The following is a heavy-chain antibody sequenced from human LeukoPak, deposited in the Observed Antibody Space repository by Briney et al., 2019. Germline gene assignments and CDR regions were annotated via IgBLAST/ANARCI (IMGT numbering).Heavy chain of an antibody. CDR3: AKRFGESPAGAFDI. D-gene: IGHD3-10*01. V-gene: IGHV3-30*18. CDR2: ISYDGNNK. Sequence: GGSLRLSCAVSGLTFSNYGMHWVRQAPGKGLEWVAVISYDGNNKYYADSVKGRFTISRDNSKNTLYLQMNSLKPEDTAVYYCAKRFGESPAGAFDIWGQGTMVTVSS. J-gene: IGHJ3*02. CDR1: GLTFSNYG.